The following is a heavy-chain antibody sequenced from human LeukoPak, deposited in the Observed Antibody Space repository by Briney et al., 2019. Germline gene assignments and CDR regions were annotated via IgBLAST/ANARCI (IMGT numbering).Heavy chain of an antibody. V-gene: IGHV6-1*01. J-gene: IGHJ3*02. CDR2: TYYRSKWYN. Sequence: SQTLSLTCATSGDSVSSNSAAWNWIRQSPSRGLEWLGRTYYRSKWYNDYAVSVKSRITINPDTSKNQFSLQLNSVTPEDTAVYYCARDRSSWYGPEGRNAFDIWGQGTMVTVSS. D-gene: IGHD6-13*01. CDR1: GDSVSSNSAA. CDR3: ARDRSSWYGPEGRNAFDI.